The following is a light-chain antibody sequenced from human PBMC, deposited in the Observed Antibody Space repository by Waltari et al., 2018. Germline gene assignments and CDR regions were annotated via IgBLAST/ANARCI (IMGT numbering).Light chain of an antibody. CDR2: EVS. CDR3: SSYAGSNTFV. Sequence: QAALTQPPSMSASPGQSVTIPCTGTSSDIGGYNRVSWYQHHPGKAPKLMIYEVSQRPSVVSDRFSGSKSGNTASLTISGLQAEDEADYYCSSYAGSNTFVFGSGTKLTVL. J-gene: IGLJ6*01. CDR1: SSDIGGYNR. V-gene: IGLV2-8*01.